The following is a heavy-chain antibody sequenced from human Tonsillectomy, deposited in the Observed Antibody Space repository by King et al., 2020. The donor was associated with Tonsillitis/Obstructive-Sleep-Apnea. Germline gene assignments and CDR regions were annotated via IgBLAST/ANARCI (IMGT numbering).Heavy chain of an antibody. CDR2: IYSGGSST. CDR1: GFTFSSYA. CDR3: AKVMVRGVILRYFDY. V-gene: IGHV3-23*03. J-gene: IGHJ4*02. D-gene: IGHD3-10*01. Sequence: VQLVESGGGLVQPGGSLRLSCAASGFTFSSYAMSWVRQAPGKGLEWVSVIYSGGSSTYYADSVKGRFTISRDNSKNTLYLQMNSLRAEDTAVYYCAKVMVRGVILRYFDYWGQGTLVTVSS.